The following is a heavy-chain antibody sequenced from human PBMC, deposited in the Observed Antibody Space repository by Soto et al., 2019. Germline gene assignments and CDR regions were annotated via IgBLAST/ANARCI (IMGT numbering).Heavy chain of an antibody. J-gene: IGHJ4*02. D-gene: IGHD2-15*01. V-gene: IGHV1-69*08. CDR1: GGTFHSHT. CDR3: ATDDGDYSAAKEIYY. CDR2: ILPILDIA. Sequence: QVQLEQSGAEVKKPGSSVKVSCKASGGTFHSHTITWVRQAPGQGLEWMGRILPILDIATYAQKFQGRVTITTDTFTSTVYMLLSSLTSKDAAVYYWATDDGDYSAAKEIYYWGQGTLVTVPS.